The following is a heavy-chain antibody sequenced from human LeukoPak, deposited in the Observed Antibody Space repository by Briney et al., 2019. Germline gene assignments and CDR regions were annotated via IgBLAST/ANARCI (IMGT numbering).Heavy chain of an antibody. J-gene: IGHJ4*02. V-gene: IGHV1-2*02. CDR1: GYTFTGYY. D-gene: IGHD3-22*01. Sequence: ASVKVSXKASGYTFTGYYMHWVRQAPGQGLEWMGWINPNSGGTNYAQKFQGRVTMTRDTSISTAYMELSRLRSDDTAVYYCARVSTPEYYYDSSGYSHFDYWGQGTLDTVSS. CDR3: ARVSTPEYYYDSSGYSHFDY. CDR2: INPNSGGT.